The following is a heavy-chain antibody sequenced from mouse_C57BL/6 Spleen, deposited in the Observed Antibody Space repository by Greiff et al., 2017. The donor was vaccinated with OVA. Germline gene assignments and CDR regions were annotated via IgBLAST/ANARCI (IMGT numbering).Heavy chain of an antibody. CDR2: IRSKSNNYAT. J-gene: IGHJ3*01. D-gene: IGHD2-4*01. CDR3: GRDYGFAY. CDR1: GFSFNTYA. Sequence: VQLQQSGGGLVQPKGSLKLSCAASGFSFNTYAMNWVRQAPGQGLEWVARIRSKSNNYATYYADSRKDRFTISRDDSESMLYLQMKNLKTEDTARYNCGRDYGFAYWGQGTLVTVSA. V-gene: IGHV10-1*01.